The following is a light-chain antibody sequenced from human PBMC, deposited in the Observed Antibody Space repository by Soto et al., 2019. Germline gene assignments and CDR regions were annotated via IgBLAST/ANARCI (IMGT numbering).Light chain of an antibody. J-gene: IGKJ1*01. CDR1: QSVSSSY. V-gene: IGKV3-20*01. CDR2: GAS. CDR3: QQYVSSPQT. Sequence: IVLTQSPGTLSLSPGERATLSCRASQSVSSSYLAWYQQKPGQAPRLLIYGASNRATGIPDRFSGSGSGTDFTLTISRLEPEDFAMYFCQQYVSSPQTFGQGTKVDI.